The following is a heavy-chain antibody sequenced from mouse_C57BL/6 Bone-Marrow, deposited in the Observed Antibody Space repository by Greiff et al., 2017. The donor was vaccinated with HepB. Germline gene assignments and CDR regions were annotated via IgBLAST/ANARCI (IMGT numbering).Heavy chain of an antibody. Sequence: EVQVVESGGGLVQPGGSLKLSCAASGFTFSDYGMAWVRQAPRKGPEWVAFISNLAYSSYYADTVTGRFTISRENAKNTLYLEMSSLRSEDTAMYYCARLFITTVVSYWYFDVWGTGTTVTVSS. J-gene: IGHJ1*03. D-gene: IGHD1-1*01. CDR3: ARLFITTVVSYWYFDV. V-gene: IGHV5-15*01. CDR1: GFTFSDYG. CDR2: ISNLAYSS.